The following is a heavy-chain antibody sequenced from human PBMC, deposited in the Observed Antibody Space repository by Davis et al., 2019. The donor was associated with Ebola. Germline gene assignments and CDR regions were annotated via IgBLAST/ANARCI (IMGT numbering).Heavy chain of an antibody. V-gene: IGHV3-30*02. CDR1: GFTFSSYG. D-gene: IGHD1-26*01. Sequence: GGSLRLSCAASGFTFSSYGMHWVRQAPGKGLEWVAFIRYDGSNKYYADSVKGRFTISRDNSKNTLYLQMNSLRAEDTAVYYCAKDLGIVGAEDYFDYWGQGTLVTVSS. J-gene: IGHJ4*02. CDR3: AKDLGIVGAEDYFDY. CDR2: IRYDGSNK.